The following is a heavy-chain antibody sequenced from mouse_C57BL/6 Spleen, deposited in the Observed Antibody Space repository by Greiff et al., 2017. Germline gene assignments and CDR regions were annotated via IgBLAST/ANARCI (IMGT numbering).Heavy chain of an antibody. CDR3: ARALTTWYFDV. V-gene: IGHV1-80*01. CDR2: IYPGDGDT. J-gene: IGHJ1*03. Sequence: VQLQQSGAELVKPGASVKISCKASGYAFSSYWMNWVKQRPGKGLEWIGQIYPGDGDTNYNGKFKGKATLTAAKSSSTAYMQLSSLTSEDSAVYFCARALTTWYFDVWGTGTTVTVSS. CDR1: GYAFSSYW. D-gene: IGHD2-12*01.